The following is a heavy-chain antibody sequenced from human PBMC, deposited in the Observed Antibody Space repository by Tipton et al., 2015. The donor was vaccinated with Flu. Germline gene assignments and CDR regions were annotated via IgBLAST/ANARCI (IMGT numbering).Heavy chain of an antibody. CDR3: ATAMAAPGTS. D-gene: IGHD6-13*01. CDR2: IKQDGSEK. J-gene: IGHJ5*02. Sequence: SLRLSCAASEFTFRNYWMHWVRQAPGKGLEWVANIKQDGSEKYYLDSVKGRFTISRDNAKNSLFLQMNSLRAEDTAIYYCATAMAAPGTSWGRGTLVTVSS. CDR1: EFTFRNYW. V-gene: IGHV3-7*01.